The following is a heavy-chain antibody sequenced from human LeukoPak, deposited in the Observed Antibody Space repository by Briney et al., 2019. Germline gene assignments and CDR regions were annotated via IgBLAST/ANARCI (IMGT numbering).Heavy chain of an antibody. J-gene: IGHJ4*02. CDR3: ARDGGTTTSYFDY. V-gene: IGHV3-74*01. CDR2: INSDGSST. Sequence: PGGSLILSCAAAGFTFSSYWMHGVRPAGGKGLVWVSSINSDGSSTSHADSVKGRFTIYRDNAKNTLYLQMNSLRAEDTAVYYCARDGGTTTSYFDYWGQGTLVTVSS. D-gene: IGHD4-11*01. CDR1: GFTFSSYW.